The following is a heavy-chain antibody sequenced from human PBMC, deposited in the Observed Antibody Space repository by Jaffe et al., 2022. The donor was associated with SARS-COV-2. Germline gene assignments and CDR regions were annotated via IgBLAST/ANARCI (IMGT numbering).Heavy chain of an antibody. J-gene: IGHJ4*02. Sequence: QVQLVQSGAEVKKPGSSVKVSCKASGGTFSSYAISWVRQAPGQGLEWMGGIIPIFGTANYAQKFQGRVTITADESTSTAYMELSSLRSEDTAVYYCASGGGIAAAGMVTGLKNWGQGTLVTVSS. CDR2: IIPIFGTA. V-gene: IGHV1-69*01. CDR3: ASGGGIAAAGMVTGLKN. CDR1: GGTFSSYA. D-gene: IGHD6-13*01.